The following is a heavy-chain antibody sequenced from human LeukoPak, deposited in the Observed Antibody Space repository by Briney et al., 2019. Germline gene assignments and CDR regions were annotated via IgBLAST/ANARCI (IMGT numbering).Heavy chain of an antibody. V-gene: IGHV4-38-2*02. CDR3: ASVLTYSSGWYYFDY. J-gene: IGHJ4*02. CDR1: GYSISSGYY. D-gene: IGHD6-19*01. CDR2: IYRSGST. Sequence: SETLSLTCTVSGYSISSGYYWGWIRQPPGKGLEWIGSIYRSGSTYYNPSLKSRVTISVDTSKNQFSLKLSSVTAADTAVYYCASVLTYSSGWYYFDYWGQGTLVTVSS.